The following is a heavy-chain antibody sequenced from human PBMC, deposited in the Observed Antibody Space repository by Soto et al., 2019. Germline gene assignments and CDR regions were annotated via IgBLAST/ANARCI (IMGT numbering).Heavy chain of an antibody. J-gene: IGHJ5*02. CDR2: ISAYNGNT. Sequence: ASVKVSCKASGYTFTSYGISWVRQAPGQGLEWMGWISAYNGNTNYAQKLQGRVTMTTDTSTSTAYMELRSLRSDDTAVYYCARIGYYDSSGYYYGWFDPWGQGTLVTVSS. D-gene: IGHD3-22*01. CDR3: ARIGYYDSSGYYYGWFDP. V-gene: IGHV1-18*04. CDR1: GYTFTSYG.